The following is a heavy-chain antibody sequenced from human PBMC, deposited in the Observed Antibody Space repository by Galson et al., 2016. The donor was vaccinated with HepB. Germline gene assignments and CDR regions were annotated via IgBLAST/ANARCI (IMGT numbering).Heavy chain of an antibody. D-gene: IGHD6-19*01. CDR1: GFTFSNYA. CDR3: ARGSSAWYLSQAYYFDY. J-gene: IGHJ4*02. V-gene: IGHV3-30-3*01. CDR2: ISYDGSNK. Sequence: SLRLSCAASGFTFSNYAMNWVRQAPGKGLEWVAVISYDGSNKYYADSVKGRFTISRDNSKNTLYLQLNSLRADDTAVYYCARGSSAWYLSQAYYFDYWGQGTLVTVSS.